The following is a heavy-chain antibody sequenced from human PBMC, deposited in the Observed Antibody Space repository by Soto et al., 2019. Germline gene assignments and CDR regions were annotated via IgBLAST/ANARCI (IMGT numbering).Heavy chain of an antibody. CDR1: GGSISSGGYY. Sequence: SETLSLTCTVSGGSISSGGYYWSWIRQHPGKGLEWIGYIYYSGSTYYNPSLKSRVTISVDTSKNQFSLKLSSVTAADTAVYYCARGPYSRSWFDPWGQGTLVTVSS. CDR2: IYYSGST. J-gene: IGHJ5*02. D-gene: IGHD6-13*01. CDR3: ARGPYSRSWFDP. V-gene: IGHV4-31*03.